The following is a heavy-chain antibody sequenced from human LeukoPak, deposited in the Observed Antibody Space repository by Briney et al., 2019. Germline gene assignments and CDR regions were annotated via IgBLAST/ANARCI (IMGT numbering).Heavy chain of an antibody. CDR2: SRNKAKGYTT. Sequence: GGSLRLSCAASGFTFSDYYMSWIRQAPGKGLEWVGRSRNKAKGYTTEYAASVKGRFTVSRDESKNSLYLQTNSLKTEDTAVYYCVRGYHSFDVWGQGTTVTVSS. J-gene: IGHJ6*02. CDR3: VRGYHSFDV. CDR1: GFTFSDYY. V-gene: IGHV3-72*01. D-gene: IGHD1-26*01.